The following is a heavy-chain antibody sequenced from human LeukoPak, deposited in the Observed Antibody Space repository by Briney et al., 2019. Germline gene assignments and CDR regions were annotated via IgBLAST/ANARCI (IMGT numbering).Heavy chain of an antibody. V-gene: IGHV3-48*02. J-gene: IGHJ4*02. Sequence: QPGGSLRLSCAASGFTFSSFTMNWARQVPGKGLEWISYISLGNSTMFYADSVKGRFTISRDNAKSSLYLQMNSLRDDDTAVYYCARVGNGRSWDYWGQGTLVSVSS. CDR3: ARVGNGRSWDY. CDR1: GFTFSSFT. D-gene: IGHD2-15*01. CDR2: ISLGNSTM.